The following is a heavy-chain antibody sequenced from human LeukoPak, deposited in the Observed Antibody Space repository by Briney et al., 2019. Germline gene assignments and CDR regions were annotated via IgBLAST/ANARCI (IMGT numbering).Heavy chain of an antibody. V-gene: IGHV1-69*01. Sequence: ASVKVSCKASGGTFSSYAISWVRQAPGQGLEWMGGIIPIFGTANYAQKFQGRVTITADESTSTAYMELSSLRSEDTAVYYCARARLGYCSGGSCYSDYYFDYWGRGTLVTVSS. J-gene: IGHJ4*02. CDR1: GGTFSSYA. CDR3: ARARLGYCSGGSCYSDYYFDY. D-gene: IGHD2-15*01. CDR2: IIPIFGTA.